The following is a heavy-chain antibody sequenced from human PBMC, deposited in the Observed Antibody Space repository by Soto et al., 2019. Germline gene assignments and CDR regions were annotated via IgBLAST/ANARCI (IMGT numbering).Heavy chain of an antibody. V-gene: IGHV3-30*18. CDR1: GFTFSSYG. CDR2: ISYDGSNK. D-gene: IGHD2-21*02. Sequence: QVQLVESGGGVVQPGRSLRLSCAASGFTFSSYGMHWVRQAPGKGLEWVAVISYDGSNKYYADSVKGRFTISRDNSKNTLYLQMNSLRAEDTAVYYCAKDPFVYGGGYCYLIFDYCGQGTLVTVCS. CDR3: AKDPFVYGGGYCYLIFDY. J-gene: IGHJ4*02.